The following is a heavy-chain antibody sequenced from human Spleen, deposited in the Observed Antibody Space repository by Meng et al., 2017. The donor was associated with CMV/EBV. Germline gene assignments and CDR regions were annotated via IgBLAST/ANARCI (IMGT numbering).Heavy chain of an antibody. J-gene: IGHJ6*02. Sequence: GESLKISCAASGFTFSSYEMNWVRQAPGKGLEWLSYISSSGSTIYYAASVKGRFTISRDNAKNSLYLQMNSLRAEDTAVYYCARELPGPRGYYYGMDVWGQGTTVTVSS. V-gene: IGHV3-48*03. CDR3: ARELPGPRGYYYGMDV. CDR2: ISSSGSTI. CDR1: GFTFSSYE. D-gene: IGHD7-27*01.